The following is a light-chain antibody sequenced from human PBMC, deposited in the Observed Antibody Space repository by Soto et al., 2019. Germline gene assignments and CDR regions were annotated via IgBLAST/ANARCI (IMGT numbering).Light chain of an antibody. CDR3: SSYTHSRPSV. J-gene: IGLJ1*01. CDR1: SSDVGGYNY. CDR2: DVS. Sequence: QSVLTQPASVSGSPGQSITISCTGTSSDVGGYNYVSWYQQHPAKAPKLIIYDVSDRPSGVSNRFSGSKSGNTASLTISGLHAEDEADYYCSSYTHSRPSVFGPGTKVTVL. V-gene: IGLV2-14*03.